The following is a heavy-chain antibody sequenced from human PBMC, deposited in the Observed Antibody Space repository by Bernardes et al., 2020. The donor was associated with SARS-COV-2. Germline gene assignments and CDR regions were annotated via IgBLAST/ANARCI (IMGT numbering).Heavy chain of an antibody. CDR1: GFSFDDYA. Sequence: GGSLRLSCAASGFSFDDYAMHWVRQAPGKGLEWVSSISWNGASIGYADSVKGRFTISRDNAKNSLYLQMNSLRPEDTALYYCAKDIGDGFLGILSVVGALGSWGQGTLVTVSS. J-gene: IGHJ4*02. V-gene: IGHV3-9*01. CDR2: ISWNGASI. D-gene: IGHD1-26*01. CDR3: AKDIGDGFLGILSVVGALGS.